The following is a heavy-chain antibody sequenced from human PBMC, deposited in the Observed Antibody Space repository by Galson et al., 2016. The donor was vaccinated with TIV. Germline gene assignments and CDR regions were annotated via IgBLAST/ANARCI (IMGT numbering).Heavy chain of an antibody. D-gene: IGHD3-3*01. CDR3: AREPTVFGVLSGLDS. CDR1: GFTFGTYT. V-gene: IGHV3-21*04. Sequence: SLRLSCAASGFTFGTYTMNWVRLTPGKGLEWVASISGNSRYIYYTDSLMGRFTISRDNSKNLLSWHMNSLGVEDTAIYYCAREPTVFGVLSGLDSWGPGTLVTVSS. CDR2: ISGNSRYI. J-gene: IGHJ4*02.